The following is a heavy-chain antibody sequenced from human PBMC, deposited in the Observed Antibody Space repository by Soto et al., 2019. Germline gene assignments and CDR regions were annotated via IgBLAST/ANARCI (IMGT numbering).Heavy chain of an antibody. V-gene: IGHV3-21*04. J-gene: IGHJ6*02. CDR2: ISSSSSYT. CDR3: AKGLRRLLRTQYYYGLDV. D-gene: IGHD3-16*01. Sequence: GGSLRLSCAASGFTFSSYSMNWVRQAPGKGLEWVSSISSSSSYTNYADSVKGRFTVSRDNSKRTLSLQMNSLTEEDTAIYYCAKGLRRLLRTQYYYGLDVWGRGTTVTVSS. CDR1: GFTFSSYS.